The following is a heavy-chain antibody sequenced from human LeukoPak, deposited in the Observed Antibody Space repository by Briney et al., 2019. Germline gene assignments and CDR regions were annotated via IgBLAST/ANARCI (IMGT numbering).Heavy chain of an antibody. J-gene: IGHJ4*02. CDR3: AKQRNDYWSGYLDH. V-gene: IGHV3-43*01. CDR1: GFTFDEYT. Sequence: PGGSLRLSCAASGFTFDEYTMHWVRQAPGKGLEWVSLISWDGGSTVYADFVKGRFTISRDNSKDSLYLEMSSLKTEDTALYYCAKQRNDYWSGYLDHWGQGTLVTISS. CDR2: ISWDGGST. D-gene: IGHD3-3*01.